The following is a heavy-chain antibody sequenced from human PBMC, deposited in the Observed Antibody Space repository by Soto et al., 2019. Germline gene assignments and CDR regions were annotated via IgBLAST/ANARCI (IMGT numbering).Heavy chain of an antibody. D-gene: IGHD3-3*01. CDR3: AREFTIFGVVTDYYYGMDV. V-gene: IGHV4-4*02. J-gene: IGHJ6*02. CDR2: IYHSGST. Sequence: LSLTCAVSGGSISSSNWWSWVRQPPGKGLERIGEIYHSGSTNYNPSLKSRVTISVDKSKNQFSLKLSSVTAADTAVFYFAREFTIFGVVTDYYYGMDVWGQGTTVTVSS. CDR1: GGSISSSNW.